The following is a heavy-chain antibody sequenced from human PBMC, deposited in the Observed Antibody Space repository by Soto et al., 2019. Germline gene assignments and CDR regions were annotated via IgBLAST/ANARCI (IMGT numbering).Heavy chain of an antibody. CDR1: GFTFSGIA. J-gene: IGHJ5*02. CDR2: VSYDATNK. CDR3: AKALSFTSSALDS. V-gene: IGHV3-30*18. Sequence: QVQLVESGGGVVRPGNSLTLACAASGFTFSGIAMHWVRQAPGKGLEWVAVVSYDATNKFYGESVKGRFTVYRDNSKHTLYLHMTSLRPEDTATYYCAKALSFTSSALDSWGQGSLVIVS. D-gene: IGHD2-2*01.